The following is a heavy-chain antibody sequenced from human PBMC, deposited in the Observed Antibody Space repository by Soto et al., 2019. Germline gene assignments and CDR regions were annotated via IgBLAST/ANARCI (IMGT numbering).Heavy chain of an antibody. V-gene: IGHV4-39*01. CDR2: IYYSGST. CDR3: AGKAPRNWFHP. Sequence: PSETLSLTCTVSGGSISSSSYYWGWIRQPPGKGLEWIGSIYYSGSTYYNPSLKSRVTISVDTSKNQFSLKLSSVTAADTAVYYCAGKAPRNWFHPRGQGTLVTVSS. CDR1: GGSISSSSYY. J-gene: IGHJ5*02.